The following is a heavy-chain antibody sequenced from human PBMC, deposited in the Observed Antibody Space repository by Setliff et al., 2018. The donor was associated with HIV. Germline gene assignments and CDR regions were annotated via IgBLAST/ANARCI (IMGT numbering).Heavy chain of an antibody. D-gene: IGHD3-22*01. CDR3: ASTTYYYDSSGYNSWPLFDY. Sequence: PSETLSLTCTVTGGSISSSSYYWGWIRQPPGKGLEWIGSMYYSGSTYYSPSLKSRVTMSVDTSKNQFSLKLSSVTAADTAVYYCASTTYYYDSSGYNSWPLFDYWGQGTLVTVSS. CDR2: MYYSGST. CDR1: GGSISSSSYY. J-gene: IGHJ4*02. V-gene: IGHV4-39*07.